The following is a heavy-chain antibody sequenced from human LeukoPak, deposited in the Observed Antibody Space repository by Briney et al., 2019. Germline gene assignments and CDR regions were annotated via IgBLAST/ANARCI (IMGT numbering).Heavy chain of an antibody. CDR3: ASGYCSTTTCPPA. J-gene: IGHJ5*02. CDR2: IKQDGSEQ. V-gene: IGHV3-7*02. D-gene: IGHD2-2*01. CDR1: GFIFRTYW. Sequence: GGSLRLSCVASGFIFRTYWMSWVRQAPGKGLEWVANIKQDGSEQYYLESVKGRFTISRDNAKNSLYLQMNSLRAEDTAVYYCASGYCSTTTCPPAWGQGTLVTVSS.